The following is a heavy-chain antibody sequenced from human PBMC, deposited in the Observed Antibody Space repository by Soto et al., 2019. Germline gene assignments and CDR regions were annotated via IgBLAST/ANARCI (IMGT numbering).Heavy chain of an antibody. CDR2: IYHSGST. Sequence: QVQLQESGPGLVKPSGTLSLTCAVSGGSISSSNWWSWVRQPPGKGLEWIGEIYHSGSTNYNPSLKRRVTISVDKSKNQFSLKLSSVTAADTAVYYCARGPLEWLSRGGYYGMDVWGQGTTVTVSS. V-gene: IGHV4-4*02. CDR3: ARGPLEWLSRGGYYGMDV. D-gene: IGHD3-3*01. J-gene: IGHJ6*02. CDR1: GGSISSSNW.